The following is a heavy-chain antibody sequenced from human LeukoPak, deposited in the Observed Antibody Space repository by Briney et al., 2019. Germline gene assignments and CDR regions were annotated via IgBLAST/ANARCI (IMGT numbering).Heavy chain of an antibody. CDR1: GFPLSSYW. V-gene: IGHV3-74*01. CDR2: ISPDGSTT. Sequence: GGPLRLSCTASGFPLSSYWLQWVRQIPGKGLEWISVISPDGSTTNYADPVKGRFTISRDNAKNTVYLQVNSLTTEDTAVYFCGTIPRDSTPPDYWGRGTLVTVSS. CDR3: GTIPRDSTPPDY. J-gene: IGHJ4*02. D-gene: IGHD5-24*01.